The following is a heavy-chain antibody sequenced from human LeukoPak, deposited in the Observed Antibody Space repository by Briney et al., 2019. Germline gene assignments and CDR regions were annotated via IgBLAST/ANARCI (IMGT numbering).Heavy chain of an antibody. CDR1: GFTFSLYA. J-gene: IGHJ4*02. D-gene: IGHD6-19*01. CDR2: INSDSDDI. Sequence: PGGSLRLSCAASGFTFSLYAMNWVRQAPGKGLEWVSYINSDSDDIHYADSVKGRFTISRDNAKNSLYLQMNSLRAEDTALYYCARARLEQWLAPFDYWGQGTLVTVSS. V-gene: IGHV3-21*05. CDR3: ARARLEQWLAPFDY.